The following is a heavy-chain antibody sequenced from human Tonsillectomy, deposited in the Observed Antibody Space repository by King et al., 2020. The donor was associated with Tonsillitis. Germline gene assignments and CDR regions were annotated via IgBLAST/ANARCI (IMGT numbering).Heavy chain of an antibody. V-gene: IGHV3-23*04. CDR2: ISSSGGNT. CDR1: GFTFNDYA. D-gene: IGHD3-3*01. Sequence: VQLVQSGGGLVQPGGSLRLSCAASGFTFNDYAMSWVRPAPGKGLEWVSTISSSGGNTYNADSVQGRFTISRDNSKNTLYLQMNSLRAEVTAVYYCAKTQYDFWSGFTAGAFDVWGQGTMVTVSS. J-gene: IGHJ3*01. CDR3: AKTQYDFWSGFTAGAFDV.